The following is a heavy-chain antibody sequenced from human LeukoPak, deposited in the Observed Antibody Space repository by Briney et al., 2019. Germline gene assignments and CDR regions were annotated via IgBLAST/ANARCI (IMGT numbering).Heavy chain of an antibody. CDR1: GGSISSYY. V-gene: IGHV4-59*01. Sequence: RPSETLSLTCTVSGGSISSYYCSWIRQPPGKGLEWIGYIYYSGSTNYNPTLKSRVTISVDTSKSQFSLKLTSVTAADTAVYYCARDRDTAMGSSYYYGMDVWGQGATVTVSS. D-gene: IGHD5-18*01. J-gene: IGHJ6*02. CDR2: IYYSGST. CDR3: ARDRDTAMGSSYYYGMDV.